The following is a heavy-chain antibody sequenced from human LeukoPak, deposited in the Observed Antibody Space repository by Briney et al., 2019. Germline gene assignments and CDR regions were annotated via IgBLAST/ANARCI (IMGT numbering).Heavy chain of an antibody. Sequence: SVKVSCKASGGTFSSYAISWVRQAPGQGLEWMGRIIPILGIANYAQKFQGRVTITADKSTSTAYMELSSLRSEDTAVYYCARKGDIAATRDAFDIWGQGTMVTVSS. CDR1: GGTFSSYA. V-gene: IGHV1-69*04. CDR2: IIPILGIA. D-gene: IGHD5-12*01. CDR3: ARKGDIAATRDAFDI. J-gene: IGHJ3*02.